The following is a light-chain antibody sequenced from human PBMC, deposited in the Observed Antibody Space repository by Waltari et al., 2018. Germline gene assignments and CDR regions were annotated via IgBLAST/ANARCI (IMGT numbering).Light chain of an antibody. V-gene: IGLV2-8*01. CDR2: EVT. CDR3: SSYAGSNIVL. CDR1: NSDVAGYYF. Sequence: QSALPPPPSASGSPGQSVSIPCTGTNSDVAGYYFVSWYHQHPGKAPKVMIYEVTKRPSGVPDRFSGSKSGNTASLTVSGLQAEDEADYYCSSYAGSNIVLFGGGTKLTVL. J-gene: IGLJ2*01.